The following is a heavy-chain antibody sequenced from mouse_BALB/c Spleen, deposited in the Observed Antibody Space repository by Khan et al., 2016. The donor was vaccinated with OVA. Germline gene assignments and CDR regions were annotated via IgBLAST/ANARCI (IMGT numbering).Heavy chain of an antibody. CDR1: GYSITSEFA. V-gene: IGHV3-2*02. Sequence: EVKLEVSGPGLVKPSQSLSLTSTVTGYSITSEFAWNWIRQFPGNKLEWMGYINYSGNTRFNPSLKSRTSITRDTSKNQFFLQLNSVTTEDTATYYCARKDYYDYDPFPYWGQGTLVTVSA. J-gene: IGHJ3*01. CDR2: INYSGNT. D-gene: IGHD2-4*01. CDR3: ARKDYYDYDPFPY.